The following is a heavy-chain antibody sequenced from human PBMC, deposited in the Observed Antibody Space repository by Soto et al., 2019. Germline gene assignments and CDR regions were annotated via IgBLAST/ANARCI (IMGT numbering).Heavy chain of an antibody. D-gene: IGHD5-12*01. J-gene: IGHJ4*02. CDR2: IYHSGST. V-gene: IGHV4-38-2*01. Sequence: SETLSLTCAVSGYSISSGYYWGWIRQPPGKGLEWIGSIYHSGSTYYNPPLKGRLTISVDTSKNQFSLKLSSVTAADTAVYYCARVPAMATKGHYYFDYWGQWTLVTVFS. CDR3: ARVPAMATKGHYYFDY. CDR1: GYSISSGYY.